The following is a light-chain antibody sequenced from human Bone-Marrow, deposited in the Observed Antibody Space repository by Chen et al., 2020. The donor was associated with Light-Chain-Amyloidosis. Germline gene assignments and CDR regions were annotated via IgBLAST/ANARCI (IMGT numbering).Light chain of an antibody. CDR3: CSYAGDSWV. Sequence: QSALTPPPSASGSPGQSVTISCTVTNSDVGRYDYVSCYQQHPGKAPKFLIYEVIKRSSGFPDRCSGSKSGNTASLTVSGLQAEDEADYYCCSYAGDSWVFGGGTKLTVL. CDR1: NSDVGRYDY. V-gene: IGLV2-8*01. CDR2: EVI. J-gene: IGLJ3*02.